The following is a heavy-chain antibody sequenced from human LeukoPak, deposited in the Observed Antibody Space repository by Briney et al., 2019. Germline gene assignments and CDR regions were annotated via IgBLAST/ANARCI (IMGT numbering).Heavy chain of an antibody. D-gene: IGHD3-10*01. CDR3: ARGGSLLWFGGYYYYGMDV. CDR2: MNPNSGNT. Sequence: ASVKVSCKASGYTFTSYDINWVRQATGQGLEWMGWMNPNSGNTGYAQKFQGSVTMTRNTSISTAYMELSSLRSEDTAVYYCARGGSLLWFGGYYYYGMDVWGQGTTVTVSS. J-gene: IGHJ6*02. CDR1: GYTFTSYD. V-gene: IGHV1-8*01.